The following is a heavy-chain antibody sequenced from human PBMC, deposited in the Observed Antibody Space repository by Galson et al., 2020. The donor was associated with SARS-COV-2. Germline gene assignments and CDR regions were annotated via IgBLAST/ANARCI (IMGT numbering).Heavy chain of an antibody. J-gene: IGHJ6*01. CDR1: SGSFSEFY. CDR3: ARGRRTVVRGVVAEPSGCSDYMDV. CDR2: INHSGDT. V-gene: IGHV4-34*01. D-gene: IGHD3-10*01. Sequence: SKTLSLNCAVFSGSFSEFYWSWTRQPPGKGLEWIGEINHSGDTKYSPTPQSRVTNSLDMSNHKFYLTVNSVTAADTAVYYCARGRRTVVRGVVAEPSGCSDYMDVWAGGTTVAIAS.